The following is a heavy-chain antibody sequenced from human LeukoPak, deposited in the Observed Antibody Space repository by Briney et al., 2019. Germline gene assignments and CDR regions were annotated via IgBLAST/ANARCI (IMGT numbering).Heavy chain of an antibody. V-gene: IGHV3-30-3*01. J-gene: IGHJ5*02. Sequence: GGSLRLSCAASGFTFSSYAMHWVRQAPGKGLEWVAVISYDGSNKYYADSVKGRFTISRDNSKNTLYLQMNSLRAEDTAVYYCAKVSAYQLLYAWSSWFDPWGQGTLVTVSS. CDR3: AKVSAYQLLYAWSSWFDP. CDR2: ISYDGSNK. CDR1: GFTFSSYA. D-gene: IGHD2-2*02.